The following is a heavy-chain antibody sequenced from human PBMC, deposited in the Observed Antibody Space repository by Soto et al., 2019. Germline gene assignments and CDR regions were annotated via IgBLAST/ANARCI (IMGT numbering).Heavy chain of an antibody. Sequence: GASVKVSCKASGYTLTSYDINWVRQATGQGLEWMGWMNPNSGNTGYAQKLQGRVTMTRNTSISTAYMELSSLRSEDTAVYYCARSPARIAARPGPYYFDYWGQGTLVTVSS. CDR1: GYTLTSYD. D-gene: IGHD6-6*01. V-gene: IGHV1-8*01. CDR2: MNPNSGNT. J-gene: IGHJ4*02. CDR3: ARSPARIAARPGPYYFDY.